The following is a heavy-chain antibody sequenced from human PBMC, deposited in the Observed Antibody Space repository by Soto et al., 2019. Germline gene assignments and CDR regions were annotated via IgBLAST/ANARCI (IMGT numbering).Heavy chain of an antibody. CDR3: ATSVGIAPTGEDGMDV. CDR1: GGPFSIYG. D-gene: IGHD2-8*02. CDR2: IIPILTTP. V-gene: IGHV1-69*13. Sequence: SVQVSFKASGGPFSIYGFSLVRQAPGQGPEWIGGIIPILTTPKYAQKFQGRVTIVADESTTTVYMELSSLKFEDTAVYYCATSVGIAPTGEDGMDVWGQGTSFTVSS. J-gene: IGHJ6*02.